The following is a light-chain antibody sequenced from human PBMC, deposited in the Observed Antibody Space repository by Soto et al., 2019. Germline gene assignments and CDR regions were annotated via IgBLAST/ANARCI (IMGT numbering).Light chain of an antibody. J-gene: IGKJ1*01. V-gene: IGKV3-15*01. CDR2: GAS. CDR3: QQYNNWPRE. Sequence: EIVMTQSPATLSVSPGERATLYCRASQSVSSNLAWYQQKPGQAPRLLIYGASTRAPGIPARFSGSGSGTEFTLTISSLQSVDFAVYYCQQYNNWPREFGQGTKVEIK. CDR1: QSVSSN.